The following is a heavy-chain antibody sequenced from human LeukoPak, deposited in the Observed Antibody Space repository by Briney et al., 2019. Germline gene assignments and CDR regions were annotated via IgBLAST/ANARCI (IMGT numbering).Heavy chain of an antibody. D-gene: IGHD3-10*01. CDR1: GYTFTSYG. CDR3: ARVGPHYGLGKLEDY. CDR2: ISAYNGNT. V-gene: IGHV1-18*04. J-gene: IGHJ4*02. Sequence: WASVKVSCKASGYTFTSYGISWVRQAPGQGLEWMGWISAYNGNTNYAQKLQGRVTMTTDTSTSTAYMELRSLRSDDTAVYYCARVGPHYGLGKLEDYWGQGTLVTVSS.